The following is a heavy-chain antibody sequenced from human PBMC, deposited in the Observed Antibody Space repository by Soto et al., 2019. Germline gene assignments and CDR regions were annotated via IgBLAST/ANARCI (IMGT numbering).Heavy chain of an antibody. V-gene: IGHV4-61*08. Sequence: PSEALSLTCTVSGGSITSGEYYWSWLRRPPGKGLEWIGYIYYSGSTNYNPSLKSRVTISVDTSKNQFSLKLSSVTAADTAVYYCAREGIVATIKGAYFDYWGQGTLVTVSS. CDR3: AREGIVATIKGAYFDY. J-gene: IGHJ4*02. CDR1: GGSITSGEYY. CDR2: IYYSGST. D-gene: IGHD5-12*01.